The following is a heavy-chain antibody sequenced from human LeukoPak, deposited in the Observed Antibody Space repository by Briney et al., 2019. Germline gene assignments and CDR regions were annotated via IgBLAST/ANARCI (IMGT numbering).Heavy chain of an antibody. CDR2: ISHSGST. J-gene: IGHJ5*02. D-gene: IGHD5-18*01. V-gene: IGHV4-34*01. Sequence: RSSETLSLTCAVYGGSFSGYYWSWIRQPPGKGLEWIGEISHSGSTNYNPSLKSRVTISVDTSKNQFSLKLSSVTAADTAVYYCARAAPRGTAMVTDWFDPWGQGTLVTVSS. CDR1: GGSFSGYY. CDR3: ARAAPRGTAMVTDWFDP.